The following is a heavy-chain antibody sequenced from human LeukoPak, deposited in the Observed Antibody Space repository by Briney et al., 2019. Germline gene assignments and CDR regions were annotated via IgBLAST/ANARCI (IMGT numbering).Heavy chain of an antibody. D-gene: IGHD6-19*01. CDR2: ISAYNGNT. J-gene: IGHJ4*02. Sequence: ASVKVSCKASGGTFSSYAISWVRQAPGQGLEWMGWISAYNGNTNYAQKLQGRVTMTTDTSTSTAYMELRSLRSYDTAVYYCARVKYPDREDSSGWYKFTLTFDYWGQGTMVTVSS. CDR3: ARVKYPDREDSSGWYKFTLTFDY. CDR1: GGTFSSYA. V-gene: IGHV1-18*01.